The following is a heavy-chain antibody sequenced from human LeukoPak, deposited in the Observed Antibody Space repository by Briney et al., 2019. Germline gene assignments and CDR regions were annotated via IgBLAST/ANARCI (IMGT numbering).Heavy chain of an antibody. CDR2: INSDGSST. D-gene: IGHD6-19*01. Sequence: PGGSLRLSCAASGFTFSSYWMHWVRQAPGKGLVWVSRINSDGSSTSYAGSVKGRFTISRDNAKNTLYLQMNSLRAEDTAVYYCARDQDGGSGWSSYYYYYGMDVRGQGTTVTVSS. CDR3: ARDQDGGSGWSSYYYYYGMDV. V-gene: IGHV3-74*01. J-gene: IGHJ6*02. CDR1: GFTFSSYW.